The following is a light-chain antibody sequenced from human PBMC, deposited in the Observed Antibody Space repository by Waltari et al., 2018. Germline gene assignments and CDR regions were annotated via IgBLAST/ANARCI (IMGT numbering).Light chain of an antibody. CDR1: TSNIGSNL. Sequence: QSVLTQPPSASGTPGQRVTISCSGSTSNIGSNLVNWYQQLPGKAPKLLIYRSDQRPSGVPDRFSGCKSGTSASLAISGLQAEDEADYYCAAWDDSLNGHWVFGGGTKVTVL. CDR3: AAWDDSLNGHWV. CDR2: RSD. J-gene: IGLJ3*02. V-gene: IGLV1-44*01.